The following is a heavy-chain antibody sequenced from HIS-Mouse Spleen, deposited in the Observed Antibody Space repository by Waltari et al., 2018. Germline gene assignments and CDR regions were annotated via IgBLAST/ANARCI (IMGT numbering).Heavy chain of an antibody. CDR3: ARGLPSVDTAMVSAFDI. CDR2: IYYSGST. V-gene: IGHV4-39*07. J-gene: IGHJ3*02. Sequence: QLQLQESGPGLVKPSETLSLTCTVSGGSISSSSYYWGWIRQPPGKGLEWIGSIYYSGSTYYNPSLKSRVTISVDTSKNQFSLKLSSVTAADTAVYYCARGLPSVDTAMVSAFDIWGQGTMVTVSS. CDR1: GGSISSSSYY. D-gene: IGHD5-18*01.